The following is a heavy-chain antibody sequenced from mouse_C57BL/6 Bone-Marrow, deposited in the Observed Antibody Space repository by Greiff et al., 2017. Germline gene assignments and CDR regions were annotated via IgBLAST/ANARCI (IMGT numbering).Heavy chain of an antibody. CDR2: IYPGDGDT. Sequence: VQLQQSGPELVKPGASVKISCKASGYAFSSSWMNWVKQRPGKGLEWIGRIYPGDGDTNYNGKFKGKATLTAAKSSSTAYMQLRSLTSEDSAVYFCAREGYGSSPFDYWGQGTTLTVSS. CDR1: GYAFSSSW. J-gene: IGHJ2*01. V-gene: IGHV1-82*01. D-gene: IGHD1-1*01. CDR3: AREGYGSSPFDY.